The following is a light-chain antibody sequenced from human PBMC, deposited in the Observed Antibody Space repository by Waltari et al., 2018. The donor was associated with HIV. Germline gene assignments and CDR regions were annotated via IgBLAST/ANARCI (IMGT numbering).Light chain of an antibody. CDR3: QVWDRGYKEAV. CDR1: NIGRNS. Sequence: SYVLTQAPSISPPPGQPATIPFGNIGRNSLQWYRQKPGRAPLLVVLDDVDRSSGIPARFSGARSGERATLTISGVEAGDEADYYCQVWDRGYKEAVFGGGT. J-gene: IGLJ2*01. V-gene: IGLV3-21*02. CDR2: DDV.